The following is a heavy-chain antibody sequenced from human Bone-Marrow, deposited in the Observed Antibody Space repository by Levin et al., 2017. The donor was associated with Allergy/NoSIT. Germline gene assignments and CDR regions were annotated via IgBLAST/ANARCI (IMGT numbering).Heavy chain of an antibody. V-gene: IGHV3-33*01. CDR2: IWHDGSTK. D-gene: IGHD6-19*01. Sequence: LSLTCAASGFTISSYGMHWVRQAPGKGLEWVALIWHDGSTKYYADSVKGRFAISRDNSKNTLYLQMNSLRVEDTAVYYCAREEYDSGWTPFDYWGQGTRITVSS. CDR3: AREEYDSGWTPFDY. J-gene: IGHJ4*02. CDR1: GFTISSYG.